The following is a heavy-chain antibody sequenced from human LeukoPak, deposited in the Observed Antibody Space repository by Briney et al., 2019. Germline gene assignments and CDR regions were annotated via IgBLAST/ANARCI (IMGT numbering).Heavy chain of an antibody. CDR1: GYTFTSYY. D-gene: IGHD3-10*01. V-gene: IGHV1-46*01. CDR3: ARRVPYGSGLGSMGIQKHAFDI. CDR2: INPSGGST. Sequence: ASVKVSCKASGYTFTSYYMHWVRQAPGQGLEWMGIINPSGGSTSYAQKFQGRVTITTDESTSTAYMELSSLRSEDTAVYYCARRVPYGSGLGSMGIQKHAFDIWGQGTMVTVSS. J-gene: IGHJ3*02.